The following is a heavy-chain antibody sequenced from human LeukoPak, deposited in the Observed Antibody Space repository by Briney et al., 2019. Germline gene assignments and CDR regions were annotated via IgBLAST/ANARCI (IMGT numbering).Heavy chain of an antibody. J-gene: IGHJ4*02. CDR3: ITFSMIVVVITD. V-gene: IGHV3-15*01. CDR1: GFTFSNAW. Sequence: GGSLRLSCAASGFTFSNAWMSWVRQAPGKGLEWVGRIKSKSDGGTTDYAAPVKGRFTISRDDSKNTLYLQMNRLKTEDTAVYYCITFSMIVVVITDWGQGTLVTVSS. CDR2: IKSKSDGGTT. D-gene: IGHD3-22*01.